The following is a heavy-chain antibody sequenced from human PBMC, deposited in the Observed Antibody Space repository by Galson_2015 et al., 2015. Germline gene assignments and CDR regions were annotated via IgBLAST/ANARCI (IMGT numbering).Heavy chain of an antibody. CDR2: IYHSGTT. CDR3: ARRRDYFDY. CDR1: GASISSYY. J-gene: IGHJ4*02. V-gene: IGHV4-59*01. Sequence: ETLSLTCTVSGASISSYYWSWVRQPPGKGLEWIGYIYHSGTTNYNPSLKSRVTISVDTSKNQFSLKLSSVTAADTAVYYCARRRDYFDYWGRGTLVTVSS.